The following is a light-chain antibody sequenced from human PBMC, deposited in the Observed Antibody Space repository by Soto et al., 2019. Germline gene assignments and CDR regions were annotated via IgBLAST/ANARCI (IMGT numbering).Light chain of an antibody. CDR1: TSNIGAGYD. J-gene: IGLJ3*02. CDR2: GNT. Sequence: QSALTQPPSVSGAPGQRVTISCIGSTSNIGAGYDVHWYQQFPGTAPKLLIHGNTNRPSGVPDRFSGSKSGTSASLAITGLQAEDEADYYCQSYDSSLINSVFGGGTKLTVL. V-gene: IGLV1-40*01. CDR3: QSYDSSLINSV.